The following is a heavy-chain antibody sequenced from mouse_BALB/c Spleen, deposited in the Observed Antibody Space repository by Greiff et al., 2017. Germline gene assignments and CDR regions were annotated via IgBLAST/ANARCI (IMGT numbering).Heavy chain of an antibody. J-gene: IGHJ2*01. CDR1: GYTFTEYT. Sequence: VQLQQSGPELVKPGASVKISCKTSGYTFTEYTLHWVKQSHGQSLEWIGGINPRNGSTSYNQKFKGKATLTVDKSSSTSYMELRSLTSEDSAVYYGARSPSAYYFDYWGQGTTLTVS. CDR2: INPRNGST. CDR3: ARSPSAYYFDY. V-gene: IGHV1-18*01.